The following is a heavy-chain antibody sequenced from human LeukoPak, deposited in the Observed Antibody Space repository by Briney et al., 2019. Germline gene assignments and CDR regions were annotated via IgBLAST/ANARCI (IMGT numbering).Heavy chain of an antibody. CDR3: AKGNGYYYGSGSYFGY. Sequence: GGSLRLSCAASGFTFSSYAMSWVRQAPGKGLEWVSAISGSGGSTYYADSVKGRFTISRDNSKNTLYLQMNSLRAEDTAVYYCAKGNGYYYGSGSYFGYWGQGTLVTVSS. J-gene: IGHJ4*02. D-gene: IGHD3-10*01. CDR1: GFTFSSYA. CDR2: ISGSGGST. V-gene: IGHV3-23*01.